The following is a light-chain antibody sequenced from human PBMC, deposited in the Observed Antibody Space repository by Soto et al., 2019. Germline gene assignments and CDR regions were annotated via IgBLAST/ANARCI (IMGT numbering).Light chain of an antibody. J-gene: IGKJ1*01. CDR3: MHGIQSWT. Sequence: DTGMTESPLCLPVTPVVPGSISCRSRQSLLHSNGCYYLEWYLKPPGQPPQLMIYLGSKRASGLPERCSGRGSGTDFTLKISRVEDEDVGVYYCMHGIQSWTFGQGTKVDIK. CDR1: QSLLHSNGCYY. CDR2: LGS. V-gene: IGKV2-28*01.